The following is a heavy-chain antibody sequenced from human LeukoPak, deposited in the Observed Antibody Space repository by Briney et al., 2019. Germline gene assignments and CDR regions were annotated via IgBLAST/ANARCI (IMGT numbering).Heavy chain of an antibody. CDR2: INPNSGGT. D-gene: IGHD5-12*01. J-gene: IGHJ4*02. CDR3: ARVRLDRDRGYGFSFDY. V-gene: IGHV1-2*02. CDR1: GYTFTGYY. Sequence: ASVTVSFKASGYTFTGYYMHWVRQAPGQGLEWMGWINPNSGGTNYAQKFQGRVTMTRDTSISTAYMELSRLRSDDTAVYYCARVRLDRDRGYGFSFDYWRRGPLVSVSS.